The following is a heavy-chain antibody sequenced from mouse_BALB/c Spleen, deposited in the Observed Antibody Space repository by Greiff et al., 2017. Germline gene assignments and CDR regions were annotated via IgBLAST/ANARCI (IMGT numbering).Heavy chain of an antibody. D-gene: IGHD1-2*01. Sequence: DVKLVESGGGLVQPGGSLKLSCAASGFTFSSYTMSWVRQTPEKRLEWVAYISNGGGSTYYPDTVKGRFTISRDNAKNTLYLQMSSLKSEDTAMYYCARHGAASWFAYWGQGTLVTVSA. CDR3: ARHGAASWFAY. V-gene: IGHV5-12-2*01. CDR2: ISNGGGST. J-gene: IGHJ3*01. CDR1: GFTFSSYT.